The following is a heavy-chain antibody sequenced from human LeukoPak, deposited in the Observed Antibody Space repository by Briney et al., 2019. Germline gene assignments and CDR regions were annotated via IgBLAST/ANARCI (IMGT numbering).Heavy chain of an antibody. CDR1: GFTFSSYS. Sequence: GGSLRLSCAASGFTFSSYSMNWVRQAPGKGLEWVSSISSSSSYIYYADSVKGRFTISRDNAKNSLYLQMNSLRAEDTAVYYCARFDPSYYYGSSGPYYFDYWGQGTLVTVSS. CDR2: ISSSSSYI. D-gene: IGHD3-22*01. J-gene: IGHJ4*02. V-gene: IGHV3-21*01. CDR3: ARFDPSYYYGSSGPYYFDY.